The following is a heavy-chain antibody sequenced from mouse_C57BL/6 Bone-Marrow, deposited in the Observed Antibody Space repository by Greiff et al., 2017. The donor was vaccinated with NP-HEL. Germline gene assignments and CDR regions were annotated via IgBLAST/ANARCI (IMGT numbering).Heavy chain of an antibody. D-gene: IGHD2-4*01. CDR1: GYTFTDHT. V-gene: IGHV1-78*01. CDR2: IYPRDGST. J-gene: IGHJ4*01. Sequence: QVQLQQSDAELVKPGASVKISCKVSGYTFTDHTIHWMKQRPEQGLEWIGYIYPRDGSTKYNEKFKGKATLTADKSSSTAYMQLNSLTSEDSAVYFCARSVYYDYDLRFFYAMDYWGQGTSVTVSS. CDR3: ARSVYYDYDLRFFYAMDY.